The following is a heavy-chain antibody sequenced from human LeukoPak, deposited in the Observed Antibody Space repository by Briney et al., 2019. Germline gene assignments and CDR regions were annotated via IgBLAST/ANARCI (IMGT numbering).Heavy chain of an antibody. V-gene: IGHV3-48*01. CDR3: AKAPVTIYYYYYGMDV. Sequence: GGSLRLSCAASGFTFSSYSMNWVRRAPGKGLEWISYISSSSRPIYYADSVKGRFTISRDNAKNMLYLQVNSLRAEDTAVYYCAKAPVTIYYYYYGMDVWGQGTTVTVSS. CDR1: GFTFSSYS. D-gene: IGHD1-1*01. J-gene: IGHJ6*02. CDR2: ISSSSRPI.